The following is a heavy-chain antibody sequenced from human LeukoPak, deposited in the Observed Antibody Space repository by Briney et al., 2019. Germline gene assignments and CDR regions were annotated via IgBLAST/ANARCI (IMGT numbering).Heavy chain of an antibody. CDR3: AKSSSSWRYFDY. D-gene: IGHD6-13*01. CDR1: GFTLNKYL. V-gene: IGHV3-7*03. CDR2: IKQDGSEK. Sequence: GGAPRLSCAASGFTLNKYLVSWGRPAPGEGLEWVANIKQDGSEKYYVDAVKGRFTISRDNAKNSLYLQMNSLRAEDTAVYHCAKSSSSWRYFDYWGQGTLVTVSS. J-gene: IGHJ4*02.